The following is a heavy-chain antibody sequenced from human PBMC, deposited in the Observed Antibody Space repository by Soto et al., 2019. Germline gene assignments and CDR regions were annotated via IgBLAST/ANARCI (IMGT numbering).Heavy chain of an antibody. CDR1: GFTFSSYA. D-gene: IGHD3-22*01. CDR2: ISGSGGST. J-gene: IGHJ4*02. Sequence: PGGSLRLSCAASGFTFSSYAMSWVRQAPGKGLEWVSAISGSGGSTYYADSVKGRFTISRDNSKNTLYLQMNSLRAEDTAVYYCAKVPVLWLLPPYFDYWGQGTLVTVSS. CDR3: AKVPVLWLLPPYFDY. V-gene: IGHV3-23*01.